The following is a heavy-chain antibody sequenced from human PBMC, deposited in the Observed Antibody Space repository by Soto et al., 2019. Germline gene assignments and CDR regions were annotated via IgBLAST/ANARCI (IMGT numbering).Heavy chain of an antibody. D-gene: IGHD2-21*01. V-gene: IGHV1-46*01. CDR2: INPNGGRT. Sequence: QVQLVQSGAEVKKPGASVKVSCKASGYIFIHYYIHWVRQAPGQGLEWMAIINPNGGRTNYAQKFKGRVTVTSDTSTSTVYLELNSLGSDDTAVYFCARSLLQGDFWGQGTLVTVSS. J-gene: IGHJ4*02. CDR3: ARSLLQGDF. CDR1: GYIFIHYY.